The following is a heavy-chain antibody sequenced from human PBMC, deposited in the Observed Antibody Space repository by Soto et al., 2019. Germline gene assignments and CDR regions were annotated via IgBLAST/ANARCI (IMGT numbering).Heavy chain of an antibody. CDR2: ISGSDGRT. D-gene: IGHD3-3*01. J-gene: IGHJ4*02. CDR3: AKEGSGYYPTDYFDY. CDR1: GFSFGSYA. Sequence: PGGSLRLSCVASGFSFGSYALPWVRQAPGKGLEWVSTISGSDGRTFYADAVKGRFSIPRDISQSTLYLQMNSLRAEDTAVYYCAKEGSGYYPTDYFDYWGQGTLVTVSS. V-gene: IGHV3-23*01.